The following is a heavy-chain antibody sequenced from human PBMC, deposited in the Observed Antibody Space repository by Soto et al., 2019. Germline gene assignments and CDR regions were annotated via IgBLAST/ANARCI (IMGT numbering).Heavy chain of an antibody. J-gene: IGHJ6*02. Sequence: SETLSLTCAVYGGSFSVYYWSWIRQPPGKGLEWIGEINHSGSTNYNPTLKSRVTISVAKSKDQFSLKLGSLTAPDTAVYYGGRVGHRYGHYCHVMDVWGQGTTVTGS. CDR3: GRVGHRYGHYCHVMDV. D-gene: IGHD5-18*01. CDR2: INHSGST. CDR1: GGSFSVYY. V-gene: IGHV4-34*01.